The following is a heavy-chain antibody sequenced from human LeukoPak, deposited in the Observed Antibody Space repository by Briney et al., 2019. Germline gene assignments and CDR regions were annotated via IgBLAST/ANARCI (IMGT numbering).Heavy chain of an antibody. CDR2: IIPIFGTA. V-gene: IGHV1-69*13. CDR3: ASSLDSSGWFAPYYYYYGMDV. CDR1: GGTLSSYA. D-gene: IGHD6-19*01. J-gene: IGHJ6*04. Sequence: SVKVSCKASGGTLSSYAISWVRQAPGQGLEWMGGIIPIFGTANYAQKFQGRVTITADESTSTAYMELSSLRSEDTAVYYCASSLDSSGWFAPYYYYYGMDVWGKGTTVTVSS.